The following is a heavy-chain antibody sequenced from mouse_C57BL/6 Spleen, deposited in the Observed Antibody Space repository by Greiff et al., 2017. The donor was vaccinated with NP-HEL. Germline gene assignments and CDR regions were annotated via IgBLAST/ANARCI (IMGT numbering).Heavy chain of an antibody. Sequence: EVMLVESGPELVKPGASVKMSCKASGYTFTDYNMHWVKQSHGKSLEWIGYINPNNGGTSYNQKFKGKATLTVNKSSSTAYMELRSLTSEDSAVYYCAREDYTDYDVVSLFAYWGQGTLVTVSA. J-gene: IGHJ3*01. CDR2: INPNNGGT. V-gene: IGHV1-22*01. CDR3: AREDYTDYDVVSLFAY. CDR1: GYTFTDYN. D-gene: IGHD2-4*01.